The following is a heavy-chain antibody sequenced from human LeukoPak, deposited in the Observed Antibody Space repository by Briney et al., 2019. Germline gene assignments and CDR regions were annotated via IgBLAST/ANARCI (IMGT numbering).Heavy chain of an antibody. CDR2: IDPSDSYT. V-gene: IGHV5-10-1*01. D-gene: IGHD3-10*01. CDR1: GYDFTSYW. J-gene: IGHJ4*02. Sequence: GESLKISCKGSGYDFTSYWISWVRQMPGKGLEWMGRIDPSDSYTNYSPSFQGHVTISADKSISTVYLQWSSLKASDTAMYYCAKHPAVHLLVPDYWGQGTLVTVSS. CDR3: AKHPAVHLLVPDY.